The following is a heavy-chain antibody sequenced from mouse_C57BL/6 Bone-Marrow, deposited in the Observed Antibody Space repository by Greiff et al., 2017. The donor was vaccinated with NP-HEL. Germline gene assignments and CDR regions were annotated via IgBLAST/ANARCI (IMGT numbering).Heavy chain of an antibody. J-gene: IGHJ1*03. D-gene: IGHD1-1*01. CDR3: ARHATTVVYWYFDV. CDR1: GFTFSSYG. CDR2: ISSGGSYT. Sequence: EVQRVESGGDLVKPGGSLKLSCAASGFTFSSYGMSWVRQTPDKRLEWVATISSGGSYTYYPDSVKGRFTISRDNAKNTLYLQMSSLKSEDTAMYYCARHATTVVYWYFDVWGTGTTVTVSP. V-gene: IGHV5-6*01.